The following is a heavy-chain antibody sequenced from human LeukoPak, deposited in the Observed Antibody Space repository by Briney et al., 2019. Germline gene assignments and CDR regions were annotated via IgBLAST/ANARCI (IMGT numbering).Heavy chain of an antibody. V-gene: IGHV4-34*01. D-gene: IGHD3-3*01. CDR1: GFTFSSYG. Sequence: GSLRLSCAASGFTFSSYGMHWVRQPPGKGLEWIGEINHSGSTNYNPSLKSRVTISVDTSKNQFSLKLSSVTAADTAVYYCARGPNDFWSGYYNWFDPWGQGTLVTVSS. CDR3: ARGPNDFWSGYYNWFDP. CDR2: INHSGST. J-gene: IGHJ5*02.